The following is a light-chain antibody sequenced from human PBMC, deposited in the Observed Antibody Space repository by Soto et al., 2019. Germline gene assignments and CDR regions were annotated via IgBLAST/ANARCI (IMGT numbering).Light chain of an antibody. V-gene: IGLV2-14*01. J-gene: IGLJ1*01. CDR1: SSDVGGYNY. CDR2: DVS. CDR3: SSYTSSSTYV. Sequence: QSVLTRPGSVSGSPGQSFTISCTGTSSDVGGYNYVSWYQQHPGKAPKLMIYDVSNRPSGVSNRFSGSKSGNTASLTISGLQAEDEADYYCSSYTSSSTYVFGTGTKVTVL.